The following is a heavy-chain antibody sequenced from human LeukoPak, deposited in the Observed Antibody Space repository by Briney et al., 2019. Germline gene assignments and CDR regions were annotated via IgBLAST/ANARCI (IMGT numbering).Heavy chain of an antibody. CDR2: IKQDGSEK. CDR3: ARGGRGMITFGGVIANDY. V-gene: IGHV3-7*01. CDR1: GFTFSSYS. D-gene: IGHD3-16*02. J-gene: IGHJ4*02. Sequence: GGSLRLSCAASGFTFSSYSMNWVRQAPGKGLEWVANIKQDGSEKYYVDSVKGRFTISRDNAKNSLYLQMNSLRAEDTAVYYCARGGRGMITFGGVIANDYWGQGTLVTVSS.